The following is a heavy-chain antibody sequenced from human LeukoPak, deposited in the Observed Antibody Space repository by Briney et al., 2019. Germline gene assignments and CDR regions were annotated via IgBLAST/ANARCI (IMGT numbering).Heavy chain of an antibody. CDR3: AKEGGIGGYYYGMDV. Sequence: QPGGSLRPSCAASGFTFSSYGMHWVRQAPGKGLEWVAVISYDGTNKYYADSVKGRFTISRDNSKNTVYLQMNSLRAEDTAVYYCAKEGGIGGYYYGMDVWGKGTTVTVSS. CDR1: GFTFSSYG. CDR2: ISYDGTNK. V-gene: IGHV3-30*18. J-gene: IGHJ6*04. D-gene: IGHD3-16*01.